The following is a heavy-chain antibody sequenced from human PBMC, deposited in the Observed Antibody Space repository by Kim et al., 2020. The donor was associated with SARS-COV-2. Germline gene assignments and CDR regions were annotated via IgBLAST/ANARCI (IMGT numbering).Heavy chain of an antibody. CDR3: ARIVWGSYGDSLDY. J-gene: IGHJ4*02. V-gene: IGHV3-7*01. D-gene: IGHD4-17*01. Sequence: DSVKGRFTISRDNAENSLYPQMNGLRAEDAAVYDCARIVWGSYGDSLDYWGQGTLVTVSS.